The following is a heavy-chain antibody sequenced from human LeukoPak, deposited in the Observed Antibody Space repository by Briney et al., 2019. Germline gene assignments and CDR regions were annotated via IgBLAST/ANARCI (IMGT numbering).Heavy chain of an antibody. D-gene: IGHD2-2*01. CDR3: ARGRYQLLGVDVLLGGTDYYYYMDV. CDR2: ISSSSSYI. V-gene: IGHV3-21*01. Sequence: GGSLRLSCAASGFTFSSYSMNWVRQAPGKGLEWVSSISSSSSYIYYADSVKGRFTISRDNAKNSLYLQMNSLRAEDTAVYYCARGRYQLLGVDVLLGGTDYYYYMDVWGKGTTVTVSS. CDR1: GFTFSSYS. J-gene: IGHJ6*03.